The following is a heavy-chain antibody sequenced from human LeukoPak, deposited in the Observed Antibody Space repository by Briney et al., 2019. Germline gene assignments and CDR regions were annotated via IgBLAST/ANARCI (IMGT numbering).Heavy chain of an antibody. CDR1: GFTFSSYS. CDR3: GKEDRTSGDH. CDR2: ISSSSSTI. Sequence: GGSLRLSCAASGFTFSSYSMNWVRQAPGKGLEWVSYISSSSSTIYYADSVKGRFTISRDNAKNSLYLQMNSLRAEDTAVYYCGKEDRTSGDHWGQGTLVTVSS. V-gene: IGHV3-48*01. D-gene: IGHD1-14*01. J-gene: IGHJ4*02.